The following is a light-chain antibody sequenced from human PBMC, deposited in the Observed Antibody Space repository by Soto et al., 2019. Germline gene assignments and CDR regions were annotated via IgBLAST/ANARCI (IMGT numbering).Light chain of an antibody. CDR3: QQYNNWPWT. CDR1: QSVRSN. CDR2: GAS. Sequence: EIVMTQSPATLSVSPGERATLSCRASQSVRSNLAWYQQKPGQAPRLLFYGASTGATGIPARFSGSGSGTEFTLTISSLQSEDFAVYYCQQYNNWPWTFGKGTKVEIK. J-gene: IGKJ1*01. V-gene: IGKV3-15*01.